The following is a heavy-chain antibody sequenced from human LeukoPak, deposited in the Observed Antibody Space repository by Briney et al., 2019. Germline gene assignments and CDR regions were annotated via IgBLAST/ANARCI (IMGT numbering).Heavy chain of an antibody. CDR3: ARDHGGSDY. V-gene: IGHV3-21*04. CDR1: RFIFSSYS. D-gene: IGHD4-23*01. Sequence: GGSLRLSCAASRFIFSSYSMNWVRQAPGKGLEWVSAISGSGSTIYYADSVKGRFTISRDNAKNSLYLRMNSLRAEDTAVYYCARDHGGSDYWGQGTLVTVSS. J-gene: IGHJ4*02. CDR2: ISGSGSTI.